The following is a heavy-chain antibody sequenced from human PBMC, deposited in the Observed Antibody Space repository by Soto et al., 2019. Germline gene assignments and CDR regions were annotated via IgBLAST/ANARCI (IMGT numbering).Heavy chain of an antibody. CDR3: AGGGLIVISTRRPMDV. CDR2: ICNSGTT. Sequence: QVQLQESGPTLVKPSETLSLTCTVSGGSIRSYCWTWIRQPPGEGLEWIGCICNSGTTNYNPSLKSRVAISMTSPKSKFSLQLSSVTVADTAFYYCAGGGLIVISTRRPMDVWGKGTTVTVSS. J-gene: IGHJ6*03. V-gene: IGHV4-4*08. CDR1: GGSIRSYC. D-gene: IGHD3-22*01.